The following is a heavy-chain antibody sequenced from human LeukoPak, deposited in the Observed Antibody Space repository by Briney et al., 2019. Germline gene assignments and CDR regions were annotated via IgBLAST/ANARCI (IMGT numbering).Heavy chain of an antibody. D-gene: IGHD3-3*01. V-gene: IGHV3-23*01. CDR2: ISGSGGST. CDR1: GFTFSSYA. CDR3: AKETYDFWSGYYTEYFQH. J-gene: IGHJ1*01. Sequence: GGSLRLSCAASGFTFSSYAMSWVRQAPGKGLEWVSAISGSGGSTYYADSVKGRFTISRDNSKNTLYLQMNSLRAEDTAVYYCAKETYDFWSGYYTEYFQHWGQGTLVTVSS.